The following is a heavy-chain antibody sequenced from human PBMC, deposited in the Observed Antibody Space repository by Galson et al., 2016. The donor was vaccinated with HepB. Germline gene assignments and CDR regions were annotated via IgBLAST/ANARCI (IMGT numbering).Heavy chain of an antibody. J-gene: IGHJ4*02. CDR1: GLSFRPAW. CDR3: AHVGYDGGGYHYILDY. V-gene: IGHV3-15*01. CDR2: IKSEGGGGTA. D-gene: IGHD3-22*01. Sequence: SLRLSCAASGLSFRPAWMSWVRQAPGKGLEWVGLIKSEGGGGTAHYAAPVTGRFIISRDDSKDTLYLQMNSLKTEDTGVYYCAHVGYDGGGYHYILDYWGQGTLVTVSS.